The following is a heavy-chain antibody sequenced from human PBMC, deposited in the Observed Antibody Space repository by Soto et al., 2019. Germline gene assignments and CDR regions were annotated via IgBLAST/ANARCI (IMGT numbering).Heavy chain of an antibody. D-gene: IGHD1-26*01. V-gene: IGHV3-30*02. CDR3: AKGPSGSYFTGFDY. Sequence: PGGSLRLSCAASGFTFNNYGMHWVRQAPGKGLEWVAVIWNDGSNYYYADSVKGRFTISRDNSKNTLYLQMNSLRAEDTAVYYCAKGPSGSYFTGFDYWGQGTLVTVSS. J-gene: IGHJ4*02. CDR1: GFTFNNYG. CDR2: IWNDGSNY.